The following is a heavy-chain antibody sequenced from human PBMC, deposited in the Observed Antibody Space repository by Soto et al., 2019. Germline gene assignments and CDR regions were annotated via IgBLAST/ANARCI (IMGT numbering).Heavy chain of an antibody. Sequence: EVQLLESGGDFVQPGGSLRLSCAASGLSFSNYAMSWVRQAPGKGLEWVSGVTGSGSKTWYVDSVKGRFTISRDNSKXXXNLXXXXXXXXXXXXXXXAKGGSSGWPGGEDYWGQGXXVTVSX. D-gene: IGHD6-19*01. CDR1: GLSFSNYA. CDR2: VTGSGSKT. J-gene: IGHJ4*02. CDR3: AKGGSSGWPGGEDY. V-gene: IGHV3-23*01.